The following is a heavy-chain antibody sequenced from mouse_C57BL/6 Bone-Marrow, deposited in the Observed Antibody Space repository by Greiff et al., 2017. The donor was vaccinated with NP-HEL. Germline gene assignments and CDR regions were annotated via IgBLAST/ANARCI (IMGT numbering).Heavy chain of an antibody. CDR1: GYTFTSYT. D-gene: IGHD1-1*01. V-gene: IGHV1-4*01. J-gene: IGHJ1*03. CDR2: INPSSGYT. Sequence: VQLQQSGAELARPGASVKMSCKASGYTFTSYTMHWVKQRPGQGLEWIGYINPSSGYTKYNQKFKDKATLTADKSSSTAYMQLSSLTSEDSAVYYCARSDHYYGSSYGYFDVWGTGTTVTVSS. CDR3: ARSDHYYGSSYGYFDV.